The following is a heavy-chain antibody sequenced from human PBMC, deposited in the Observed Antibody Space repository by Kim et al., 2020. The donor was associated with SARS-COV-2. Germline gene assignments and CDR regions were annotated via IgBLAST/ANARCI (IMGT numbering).Heavy chain of an antibody. V-gene: IGHV4-34*01. D-gene: IGHD6-6*01. J-gene: IGHJ4*02. Sequence: GSTNYTPSLKSRVTTSVATSKNQFSLKLGSVTAADTAVYYCARGRARVQNWGQGTLVTVSS. CDR2: GST. CDR3: ARGRARVQN.